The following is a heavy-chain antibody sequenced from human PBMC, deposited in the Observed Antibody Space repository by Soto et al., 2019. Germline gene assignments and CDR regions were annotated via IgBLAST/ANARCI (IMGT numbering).Heavy chain of an antibody. CDR2: ISYTGNNK. CDR1: GFTVSNYA. D-gene: IGHD5-18*01. Sequence: QVQLVESGGGVVQPGRSLGLSCAASGFTVSNYAMHWVRQAPGKGLEWVAIISYTGNNKFYADSVKGRFTISRDDSKNTVYLQMNSLRIEDTAIYYCASGKRVGQLWLPPCDNWGQGIPVTVSS. V-gene: IGHV3-30-3*01. J-gene: IGHJ4*02. CDR3: ASGKRVGQLWLPPCDN.